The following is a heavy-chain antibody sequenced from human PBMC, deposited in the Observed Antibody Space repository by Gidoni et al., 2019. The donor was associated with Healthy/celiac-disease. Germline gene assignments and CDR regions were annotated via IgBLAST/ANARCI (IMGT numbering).Heavy chain of an antibody. CDR3: ARGGTYDYVWGSYRYPGDYYYGMDV. CDR2: ISYDGSDK. J-gene: IGHJ6*02. Sequence: QVQLVESGGGVVQPGRSLRLSCAASGFTFSSFAMPWVRRAPGKGLEWVAIISYDGSDKYYADSVKGRFTISRDNSKNTLYLQLNSLTAEDTSVYSCARGGTYDYVWGSYRYPGDYYYGMDVWAKGPRSPSP. V-gene: IGHV3-30-3*01. CDR1: GFTFSSFA. D-gene: IGHD3-16*02.